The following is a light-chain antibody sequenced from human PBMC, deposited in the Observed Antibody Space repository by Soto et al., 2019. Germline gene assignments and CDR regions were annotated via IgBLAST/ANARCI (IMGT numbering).Light chain of an antibody. J-gene: IGLJ1*01. CDR3: FSYAGSSTYV. Sequence: QSALTQPASVSGSPGQSITISCTGTSSDVGSYNLVSWYQQHPGKAPKLIIYEGSKRPSGVSNRFSGSKSGNTASLTISGLQVEDEADYFCFSYAGSSTYVFGTGTKVTVL. V-gene: IGLV2-23*01. CDR1: SSDVGSYNL. CDR2: EGS.